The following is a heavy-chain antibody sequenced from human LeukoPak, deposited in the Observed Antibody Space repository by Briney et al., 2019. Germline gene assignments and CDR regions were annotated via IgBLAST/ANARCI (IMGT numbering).Heavy chain of an antibody. J-gene: IGHJ4*02. Sequence: GGSLRLSCEASGFAFSSHWMHWVRQAPGKGLVWVSNINGDGGSTGYADSVKGRFTTSRDNAKNTLYLHMNSLRAEDTAVYYCARDGVGAPPIDYWGQGALVTVSS. CDR3: ARDGVGAPPIDY. CDR1: GFAFSSHW. V-gene: IGHV3-74*01. D-gene: IGHD3-3*01. CDR2: INGDGGST.